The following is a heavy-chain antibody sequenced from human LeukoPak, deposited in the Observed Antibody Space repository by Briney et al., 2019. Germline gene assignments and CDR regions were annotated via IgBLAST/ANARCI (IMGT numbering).Heavy chain of an antibody. CDR3: AREGREFSSGWYIADY. V-gene: IGHV1-18*01. J-gene: IGHJ4*02. Sequence: GASVNVSCKASGYTFTSYGISWVRQAPGQGLEWMEWISAYNGNTNYAQKLQGRVTMTTDTSTSTAYMELRSLRSDDTAVYYCAREGREFSSGWYIADYWGQGTLVTVSS. CDR2: ISAYNGNT. D-gene: IGHD6-19*01. CDR1: GYTFTSYG.